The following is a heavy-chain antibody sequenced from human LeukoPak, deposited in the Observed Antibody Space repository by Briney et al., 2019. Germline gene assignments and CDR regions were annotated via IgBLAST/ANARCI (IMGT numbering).Heavy chain of an antibody. J-gene: IGHJ4*02. D-gene: IGHD6-19*01. CDR3: ARGLGQQWLVRRVFDY. Sequence: GASVKVSCKASGYTFTSYGISWVRPAPGQGLEWMGWISAYNGNTNYAQKLQGRVTMTRNTSISTAYMELSSLRSEDTAVYYCARGLGQQWLVRRVFDYWGQGTLVTVSS. CDR1: GYTFTSYG. CDR2: ISAYNGNT. V-gene: IGHV1-18*01.